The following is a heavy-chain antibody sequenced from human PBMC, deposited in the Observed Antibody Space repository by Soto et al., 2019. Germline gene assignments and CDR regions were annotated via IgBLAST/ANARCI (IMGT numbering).Heavy chain of an antibody. CDR1: GFTFSSYA. J-gene: IGHJ4*02. D-gene: IGHD3-10*01. Sequence: GGSLRLSCAASGFTFSSYAMHWVRQAPGKGLEWVAVISYDGSNKYYADSVKGRFTISRDNSKNTLYLQMNSLRAEDTAVYYCARGRHYYGSTDGLGEGYYFDYWGQGTLVTVSS. V-gene: IGHV3-30-3*01. CDR3: ARGRHYYGSTDGLGEGYYFDY. CDR2: ISYDGSNK.